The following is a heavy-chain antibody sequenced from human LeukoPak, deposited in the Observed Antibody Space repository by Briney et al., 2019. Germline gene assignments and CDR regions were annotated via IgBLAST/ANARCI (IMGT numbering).Heavy chain of an antibody. V-gene: IGHV1-18*01. CDR1: GYTFTTYG. CDR2: INPASGVT. D-gene: IGHD3-9*01. J-gene: IGHJ3*02. Sequence: ASVKVSCKASGYTFTTYGMSWLRQAPGQGPQWKAWINPASGVTYYAQDVQGRVTLTTDTSTSTAFMEVRGLKSDDTALYYCSTGPRYSFDIWGQGTVVTVSS. CDR3: STGPRYSFDI.